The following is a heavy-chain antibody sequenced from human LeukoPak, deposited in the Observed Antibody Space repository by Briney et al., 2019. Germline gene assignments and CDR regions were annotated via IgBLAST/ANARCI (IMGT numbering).Heavy chain of an antibody. Sequence: KAGGSLRLSCAASGFTFSGYSMIWVRQAPGKGLEWVSSISSSSNYIYYAASMKGRFTISRDNALNSLYLQMNSLRAEDTAVYYCARLRSSSWFDYWGQGTLVTVSS. CDR2: ISSSSNYI. V-gene: IGHV3-21*01. D-gene: IGHD6-13*01. CDR3: ARLRSSSWFDY. CDR1: GFTFSGYS. J-gene: IGHJ5*01.